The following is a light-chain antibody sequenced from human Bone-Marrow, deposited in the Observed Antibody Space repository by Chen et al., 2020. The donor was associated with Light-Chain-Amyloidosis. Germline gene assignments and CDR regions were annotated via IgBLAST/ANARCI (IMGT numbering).Light chain of an antibody. CDR3: QVWDRSSDRPV. CDR2: DDS. Sequence: SYVLTPPSSVSVAPGQTATIACGGNNIGSTSVLWYQQTPGQAPLLVVYDDSDRPSGIPERLSGSNSGNTATLTISRVEAGDEADYYCQVWDRSSDRPVFGGGTKLTVL. J-gene: IGLJ3*02. V-gene: IGLV3-21*02. CDR1: NIGSTS.